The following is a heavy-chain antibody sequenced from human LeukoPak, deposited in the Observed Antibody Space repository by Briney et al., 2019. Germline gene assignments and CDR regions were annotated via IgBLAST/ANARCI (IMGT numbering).Heavy chain of an antibody. CDR1: GGSISSYY. V-gene: IGHV4-30-4*01. CDR2: IYCSGST. J-gene: IGHJ4*02. CDR3: AREDGSGSYGD. Sequence: SETLSLTCTVSGGSISSYYWSWIRQPPGKGLEWIGYIYCSGSTYYNPSLKSRLTISVDTSKNQFSLKLSSVTAADTAVYYCAREDGSGSYGDWGQGTLVTVSS. D-gene: IGHD3-10*01.